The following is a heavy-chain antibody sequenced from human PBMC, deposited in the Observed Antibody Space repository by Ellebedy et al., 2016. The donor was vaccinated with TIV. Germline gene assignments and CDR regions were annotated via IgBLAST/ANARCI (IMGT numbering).Heavy chain of an antibody. CDR2: ISSSSSYI. CDR1: GFTFSSYS. Sequence: PGGSLRLSCAASGFTFSSYSMNWVRQAPGKGLEWVSSISSSSSYIYYADSVKGRFTISRDNAKNSLYLQMNSLRAEDTAVYYCACGITGTPTWFDPWGQGTLVTVSS. J-gene: IGHJ5*02. D-gene: IGHD1-20*01. CDR3: ACGITGTPTWFDP. V-gene: IGHV3-21*01.